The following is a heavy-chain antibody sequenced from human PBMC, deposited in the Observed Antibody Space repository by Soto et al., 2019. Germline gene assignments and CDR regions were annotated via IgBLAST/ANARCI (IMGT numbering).Heavy chain of an antibody. V-gene: IGHV3-9*01. J-gene: IGHJ3*02. D-gene: IGHD5-12*01. CDR1: GFTFDDYA. Sequence: GGSLRLSCAASGFTFDDYAMHWVRQAPGKGLEWVSGISWNSGSIGYADSVKGRFTISRDNAKNSLYLQMNSLRAEDTALYYCAKDRNIVATITGAFDIWGQGTMVTVSS. CDR2: ISWNSGSI. CDR3: AKDRNIVATITGAFDI.